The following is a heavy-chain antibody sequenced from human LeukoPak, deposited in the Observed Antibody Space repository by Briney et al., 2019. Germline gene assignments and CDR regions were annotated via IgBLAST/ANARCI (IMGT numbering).Heavy chain of an antibody. CDR1: GGSINSYY. CDR2: IYYSGST. D-gene: IGHD1/OR15-1a*01. CDR3: ARGLFWFDP. Sequence: SETLSLTCTVSGGSINSYYWSWIRQPPGKGLEWIAYIYYSGSTSYNPSLKSRVTISVDTSKNQFSLKLNSVTAADTAMYYCARGLFWFDPWGQGTLVTVSS. V-gene: IGHV4-59*01. J-gene: IGHJ5*02.